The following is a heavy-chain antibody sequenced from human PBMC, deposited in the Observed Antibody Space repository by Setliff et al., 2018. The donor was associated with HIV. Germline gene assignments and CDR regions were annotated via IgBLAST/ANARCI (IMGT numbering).Heavy chain of an antibody. D-gene: IGHD5-18*01. Sequence: WASVKVSCKASGYTFTSYAMHWVRQAPGQRLEWMGWINSVNGNIKYSQKFQGRVTITRDTSASTAYMELSSLRSEDTAVYYCTRAEYSYGYDRWDWYFDLWGRGTLVTVSS. CDR2: INSVNGNI. CDR1: GYTFTSYA. CDR3: TRAEYSYGYDRWDWYFDL. J-gene: IGHJ2*01. V-gene: IGHV1-3*01.